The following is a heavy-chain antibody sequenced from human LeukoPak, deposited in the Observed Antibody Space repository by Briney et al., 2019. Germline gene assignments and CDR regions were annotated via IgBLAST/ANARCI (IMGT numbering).Heavy chain of an antibody. J-gene: IGHJ4*02. V-gene: IGHV3-49*04. Sequence: GGSLRLSCTTSGFTFSDYAMTWVRQAPGKGLEWLGFIRSKAYGGTTEYAASVRGRFSISRDESKRIAYLQMNSLKTEDTALYYCLRVRYSDTWFEAYFDNWGQGALVTVSS. D-gene: IGHD6-13*01. CDR3: LRVRYSDTWFEAYFDN. CDR2: IRSKAYGGTT. CDR1: GFTFSDYA.